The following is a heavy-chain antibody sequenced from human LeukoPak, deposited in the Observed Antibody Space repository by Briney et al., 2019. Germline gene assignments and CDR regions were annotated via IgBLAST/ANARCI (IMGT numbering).Heavy chain of an antibody. CDR2: VSISSGTT. J-gene: IGHJ6*02. D-gene: IGHD7-27*01. CDR1: GFTFTGHN. V-gene: IGHV3-48*01. CDR3: ARGDLTGVYYYYYGMDV. Sequence: GGSLRLSCAASGFTFTGHNMNWVRQAPGKGLEWISFVSISSGTTYYADSVKGRFTISRGNSKNTLYLQMNSLRAEDTAVYYCARGDLTGVYYYYYGMDVWGQGTTVTVSS.